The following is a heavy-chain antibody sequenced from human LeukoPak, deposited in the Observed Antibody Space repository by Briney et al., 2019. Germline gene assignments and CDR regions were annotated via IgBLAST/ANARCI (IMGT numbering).Heavy chain of an antibody. Sequence: PGRSLRLSCAASGFTFSSYGMHWVRQAPGKGLEWVAVISYDGSNKYYADSVKGRFTISRDNSKNTLYLQMNSLRAEDTAVYYCARHDVTAGRNYWGQGTLVTVSS. CDR1: GFTFSSYG. J-gene: IGHJ4*02. CDR3: ARHDVTAGRNY. CDR2: ISYDGSNK. D-gene: IGHD3-10*02. V-gene: IGHV3-30*03.